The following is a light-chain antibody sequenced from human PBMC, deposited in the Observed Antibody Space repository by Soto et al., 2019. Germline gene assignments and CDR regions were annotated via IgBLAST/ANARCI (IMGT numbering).Light chain of an antibody. CDR1: QSILYSSNNKNH. Sequence: DIVMTQSPDSLAVSLGERATINFKSSQSILYSSNNKNHLGWYQQKPGQPPKLLIYWASTRESGVPDRFSGSGSGTDFTLTISSLQAEDVAVYYCQQYYSTPLTFGGGTKVDIK. CDR3: QQYYSTPLT. V-gene: IGKV4-1*01. J-gene: IGKJ4*01. CDR2: WAS.